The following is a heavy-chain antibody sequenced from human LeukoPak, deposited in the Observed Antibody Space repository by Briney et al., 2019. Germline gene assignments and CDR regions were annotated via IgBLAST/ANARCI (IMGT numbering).Heavy chain of an antibody. Sequence: GGSLRLSCAASGFTFNSYPMIWVRQAPGKGLEWVSAISGSGGSTYYADSVKGRFTISRDNSKNTLYLQMNSLRAEDTAVYYCAKDRANGIAAAGYWGQGTLVTVSS. D-gene: IGHD6-13*01. CDR3: AKDRANGIAAAGY. J-gene: IGHJ4*02. V-gene: IGHV3-23*01. CDR2: ISGSGGST. CDR1: GFTFNSYP.